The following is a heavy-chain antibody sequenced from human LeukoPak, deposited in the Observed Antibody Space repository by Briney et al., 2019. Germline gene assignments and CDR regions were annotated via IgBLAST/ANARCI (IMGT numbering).Heavy chain of an antibody. Sequence: PGGSLRLSCAVYGFTVSNSHMKWVRQAPGKGMEWVSIIYSGGSTYYADSVKGRFTISRDNSKNTLSLQMNSLRVEDTAVYYCARGGSGSYYNPGDYWGQGTLVTVSS. CDR1: GFTVSNSH. D-gene: IGHD3-10*01. J-gene: IGHJ4*02. CDR2: IYSGGST. CDR3: ARGGSGSYYNPGDY. V-gene: IGHV3-66*01.